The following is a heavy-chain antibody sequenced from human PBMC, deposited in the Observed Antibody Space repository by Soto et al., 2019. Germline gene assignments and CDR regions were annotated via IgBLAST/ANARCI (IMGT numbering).Heavy chain of an antibody. CDR3: ARSSAYNWNEFDY. J-gene: IGHJ4*02. CDR2: INPNSGGT. D-gene: IGHD1-1*01. CDR1: GYTFTGYY. V-gene: IGHV1-2*04. Sequence: ASVKVSCKASGYTFTGYYMHWVRQAPGQGLEWMGWINPNSGGTNYAQKFQGWVTMTRDTSISTAYMELSRLRSDDTAVYYCARSSAYNWNEFDYWGQGTLVTVS.